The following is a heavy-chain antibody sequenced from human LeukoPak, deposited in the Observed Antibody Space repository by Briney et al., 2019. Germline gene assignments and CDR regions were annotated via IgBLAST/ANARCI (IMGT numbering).Heavy chain of an antibody. CDR1: GASISTNSYY. D-gene: IGHD3-22*01. J-gene: IGHJ4*02. Sequence: SETLSLTCTVSGASISTNSYYWGWIRQPPGKGLEWIGSIYYSGSTYYNPSLKSRVTISIGTSKNQFSLRLRSVTAADTAVYYCAREILYDSTGYYLWGQGTVVTVSS. CDR2: IYYSGST. CDR3: AREILYDSTGYYL. V-gene: IGHV4-39*07.